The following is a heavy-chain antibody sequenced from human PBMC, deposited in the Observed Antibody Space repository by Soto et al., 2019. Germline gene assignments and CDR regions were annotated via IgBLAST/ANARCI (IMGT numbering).Heavy chain of an antibody. Sequence: ASVKVSCKASGYTFTGHYIHWVRQAPEQGPEWMGEIGPESGTTRYAQKFQGRVTMTRDTSITTVYMELKNLSPDDTAVYYCGRGRSGQIVVFYWGQGTPVTVYS. D-gene: IGHD1-26*01. J-gene: IGHJ4*02. CDR3: GRGRSGQIVVFY. V-gene: IGHV1-2*02. CDR1: GYTFTGHY. CDR2: IGPESGTT.